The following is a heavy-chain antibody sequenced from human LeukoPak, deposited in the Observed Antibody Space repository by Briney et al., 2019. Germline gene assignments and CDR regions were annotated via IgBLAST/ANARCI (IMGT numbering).Heavy chain of an antibody. V-gene: IGHV4-4*09. CDR1: GGSISTFY. Sequence: PSETLSLTCTVSGGSISTFYWNWIRRPPGKGLEWIGYIYTSEVTIYSPSFRSRVAVSVDTSKNQFSLNLSSVTAADTAVYFCARSDGIVGEEAWFDPWGPGTLVTVSS. CDR2: IYTSEVT. CDR3: ARSDGIVGEEAWFDP. D-gene: IGHD1-26*01. J-gene: IGHJ5*02.